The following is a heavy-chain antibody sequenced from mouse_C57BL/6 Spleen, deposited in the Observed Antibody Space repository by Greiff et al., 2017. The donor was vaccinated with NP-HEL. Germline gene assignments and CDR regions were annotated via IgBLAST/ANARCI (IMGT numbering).Heavy chain of an antibody. V-gene: IGHV1-53*01. D-gene: IGHD1-1*01. CDR3: ARPIPYGSSSYYYAMDY. J-gene: IGHJ4*01. Sequence: QVQLQQPGTELVKPGASVKLSCKASGYTFTSYWMHWVKQRPGQGLEWIGNINPSNGGTNYNEKFKSKATLTVDKSSSTAYMQLSSLTSEDSAVYYCARPIPYGSSSYYYAMDYWGQGTSVTVSS. CDR2: INPSNGGT. CDR1: GYTFTSYW.